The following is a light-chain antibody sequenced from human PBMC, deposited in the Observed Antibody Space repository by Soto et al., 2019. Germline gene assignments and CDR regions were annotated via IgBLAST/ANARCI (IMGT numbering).Light chain of an antibody. CDR3: QQRSSWLIT. CDR2: DAS. Sequence: EIVLTQSPATLSLSPGERATLSCRASQSVSSDLAWYQQKPGQAPRLLIYDASNRATGIPARFSGSGSGTDFTLSIGSLEPEDLAVYYCQQRSSWLITLGQGTRLEIK. J-gene: IGKJ5*01. V-gene: IGKV3-11*01. CDR1: QSVSSD.